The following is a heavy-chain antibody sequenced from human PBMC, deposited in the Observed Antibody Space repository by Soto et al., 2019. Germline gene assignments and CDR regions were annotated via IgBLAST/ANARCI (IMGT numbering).Heavy chain of an antibody. CDR2: MNPNSGNT. J-gene: IGHJ4*02. D-gene: IGHD1-20*01. CDR3: AREITGKFPN. Sequence: ASVKVSCKASGYTFTSYDINWVRQATGQGLEWMGWMNPNSGNTGYAQKFQGRVTMTRNTSISTAYMELSRLSSDDTAVYYCAREITGKFPNWGQGTLVTVSS. CDR1: GYTFTSYD. V-gene: IGHV1-8*01.